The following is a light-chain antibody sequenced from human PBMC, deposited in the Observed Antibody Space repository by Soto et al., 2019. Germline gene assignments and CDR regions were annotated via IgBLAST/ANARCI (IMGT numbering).Light chain of an antibody. J-gene: IGLJ1*01. CDR2: DVS. Sequence: QSALTQPASVSGSPGQSITISCTGTSSDVGGYNYVSWYQQHPGKAPKLMIYDVSNRPSGVSNRFSGSKSGNTASLTISGLQAEDEADYPCSSYTSSSILVFGPGTKVTVL. V-gene: IGLV2-14*01. CDR1: SSDVGGYNY. CDR3: SSYTSSSILV.